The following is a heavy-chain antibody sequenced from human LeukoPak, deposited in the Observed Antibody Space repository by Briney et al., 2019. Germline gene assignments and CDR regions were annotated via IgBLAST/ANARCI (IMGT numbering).Heavy chain of an antibody. CDR2: IIGSVHST. CDR1: GFTLTSYA. Sequence: GGSLRLSCAASGFTLTSYAMCWVRQAPGKGLEWVSAIIGSVHSTYYADSVKGRFTISRDNSKNTLYLQMNSLRAEGTAVYYCAKHSYDSSGYHSIDYWGQGTLVTVFS. J-gene: IGHJ4*02. D-gene: IGHD3-22*01. CDR3: AKHSYDSSGYHSIDY. V-gene: IGHV3-23*01.